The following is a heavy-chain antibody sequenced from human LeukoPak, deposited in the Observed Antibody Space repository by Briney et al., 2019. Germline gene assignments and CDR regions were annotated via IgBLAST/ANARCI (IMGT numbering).Heavy chain of an antibody. Sequence: SQTLSLTCAISGDSVSSNSAAWNWIRQSPSRGLEWLVRTYYRSKWYNDYAVSVKSRIPINPATSKHQFSLQLNSVTPEDSAVYYCARDPRNYVGEFDAFDIWGQGTMVTVSS. D-gene: IGHD1-7*01. CDR3: ARDPRNYVGEFDAFDI. V-gene: IGHV6-1*01. CDR1: GDSVSSNSAA. J-gene: IGHJ3*02. CDR2: TYYRSKWYN.